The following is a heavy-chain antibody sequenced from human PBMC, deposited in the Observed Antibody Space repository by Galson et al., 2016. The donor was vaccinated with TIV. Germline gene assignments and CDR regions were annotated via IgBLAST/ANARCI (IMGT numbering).Heavy chain of an antibody. CDR2: MNPNSGDT. CDR3: ARSGDYGDY. Sequence: SVKVSCKASGYTFINYDINWVRQAAGQGLEWMGWMNPNSGDTGYAQKFRGGITMTRSTSLRTVYMELSSLTSEDTAVYYCARSGDYGDYWGQGTLVSVSS. V-gene: IGHV1-8*02. D-gene: IGHD2-21*02. J-gene: IGHJ4*02. CDR1: GYTFINYD.